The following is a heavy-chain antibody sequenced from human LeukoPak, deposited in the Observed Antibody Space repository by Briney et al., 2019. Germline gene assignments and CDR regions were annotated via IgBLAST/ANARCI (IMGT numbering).Heavy chain of an antibody. CDR1: GYTFTSYG. CDR2: ISAYNGNT. Sequence: ASVKVSCKASGYTFTSYGISWVRQAPGQGLEWMGWISAYNGNTNYAQKLQGRVTMTTDTSTGTAYMELRSLRSDDTAVYYCARMLGCSGGSCYLAFDYWGQGTLVTVSS. V-gene: IGHV1-18*01. D-gene: IGHD2-15*01. CDR3: ARMLGCSGGSCYLAFDY. J-gene: IGHJ4*02.